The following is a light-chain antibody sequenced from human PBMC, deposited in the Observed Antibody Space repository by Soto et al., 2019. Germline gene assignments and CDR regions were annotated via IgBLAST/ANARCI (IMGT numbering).Light chain of an antibody. Sequence: DIQMTQSPSPLSASLGDRVTITSRARQRIDTWVAWYQQKPGSAPKLLVYKATILQSGVPSRFSGSGYGTEFSLAISNLQLDDFATYYCQQYETFSPWTFGQGTKVEIK. J-gene: IGKJ1*01. CDR3: QQYETFSPWT. V-gene: IGKV1-5*03. CDR2: KAT. CDR1: QRIDTW.